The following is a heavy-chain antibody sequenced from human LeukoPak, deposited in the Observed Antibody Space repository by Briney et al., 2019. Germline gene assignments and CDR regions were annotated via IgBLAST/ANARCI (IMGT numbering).Heavy chain of an antibody. V-gene: IGHV4-34*01. J-gene: IGHJ6*02. CDR1: GGSFSGYY. CDR2: INHSGST. Sequence: SETLSLTCAVYGGSFSGYYWSWIRQPPGKGLEWIGEINHSGSTNYNPSLKSRVTISVDTSKNQFSLKLSSVTAADTAVYYCARDINGDYGVYYYYGMDVWGQGTTVTVSS. CDR3: ARDINGDYGVYYYYGMDV. D-gene: IGHD4-17*01.